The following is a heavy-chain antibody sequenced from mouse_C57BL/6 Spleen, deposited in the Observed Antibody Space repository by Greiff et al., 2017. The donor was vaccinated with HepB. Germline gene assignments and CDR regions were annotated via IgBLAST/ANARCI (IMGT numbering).Heavy chain of an antibody. CDR2: ISDGGSYT. Sequence: EVKVEESGGGLVKPGGSLKLSCAASGFTFSSYAMSWVRQTPEKRLEWVATISDGGSYTYYPDNVKGRFTISRDNAKNNLYLQMSHLKSEDTAMYYCARDSSDAMDYWGQGTSVTVSS. D-gene: IGHD1-1*01. CDR3: ARDSSDAMDY. J-gene: IGHJ4*01. CDR1: GFTFSSYA. V-gene: IGHV5-4*01.